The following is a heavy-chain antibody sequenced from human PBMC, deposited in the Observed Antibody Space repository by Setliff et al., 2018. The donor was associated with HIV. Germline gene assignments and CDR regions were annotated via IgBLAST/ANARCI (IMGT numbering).Heavy chain of an antibody. CDR2: NYTSGST. Sequence: SETLSLTCAVSGGSISSYYWSWIRQPAGKGLEWIGRNYTSGSTNYNPSLKSRVTMSVDTSKNQFSLKLSSVPAADTAVYYCARDTTPGLGQAANWFDPWGQGTLVTVSS. D-gene: IGHD1-1*01. J-gene: IGHJ5*02. CDR1: GGSISSYY. CDR3: ARDTTPGLGQAANWFDP. V-gene: IGHV4-4*07.